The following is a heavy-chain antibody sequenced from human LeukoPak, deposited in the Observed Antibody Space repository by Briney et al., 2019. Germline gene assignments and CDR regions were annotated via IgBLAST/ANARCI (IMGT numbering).Heavy chain of an antibody. CDR2: MNPNSGNT. D-gene: IGHD3-9*01. V-gene: IGHV1-8*01. CDR1: GYTFTSYD. CDR3: ARRFYDNLTGHTWYDY. Sequence: PLASVKVSCKASGYTFTSYDINWMRQAPGQGLEWVGWMNPNSGNTGYAQTFQGKLTMTRNTSIKTAYMELSSLRSEDTAVYYCARRFYDNLTGHTWYDYWGQGTLVTVSS. J-gene: IGHJ4*02.